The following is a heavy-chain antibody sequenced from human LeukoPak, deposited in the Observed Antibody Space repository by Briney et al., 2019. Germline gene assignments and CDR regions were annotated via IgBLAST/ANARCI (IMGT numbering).Heavy chain of an antibody. D-gene: IGHD1-26*01. Sequence: ASVKVSCKASGYTFSAYGISRVRQAPGQGLEWMGWISGYNGNTNYAQKLQGRVTMTTDTSTRTAYMELRSLKSDDTAVYYCGRSRERLYSGSSRDYWGQGTLVTVSS. V-gene: IGHV1-18*01. CDR1: GYTFSAYG. J-gene: IGHJ4*02. CDR3: GRSRERLYSGSSRDY. CDR2: ISGYNGNT.